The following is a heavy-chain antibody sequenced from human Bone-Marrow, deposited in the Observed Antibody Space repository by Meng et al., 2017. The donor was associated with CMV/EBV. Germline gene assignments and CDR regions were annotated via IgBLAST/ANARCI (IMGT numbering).Heavy chain of an antibody. Sequence: SETLSLTCAISGDSVSSNSAAWNWIRQSPSRGLEWLGRTYYRSKWYNDYAVSVKSRITINPDTSKNQFSLQLNSVTPEDTAVYYCARVTDYVWGVTSWENAFDIWGQGTMVTVSS. D-gene: IGHD3-16*01. CDR1: GDSVSSNSAA. CDR2: TYYRSKWYN. V-gene: IGHV6-1*01. J-gene: IGHJ3*02. CDR3: ARVTDYVWGVTSWENAFDI.